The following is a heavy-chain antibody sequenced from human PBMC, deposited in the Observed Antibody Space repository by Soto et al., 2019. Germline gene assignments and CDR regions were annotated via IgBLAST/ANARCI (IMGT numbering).Heavy chain of an antibody. CDR1: GFTVSSNY. V-gene: IGHV3-66*01. CDR3: ARDTESEWFGELLKGPYMDV. D-gene: IGHD3-10*01. Sequence: GGSLRLSCAASGFTVSSNYMSWVRQAPGKGLEWVSVIYSGGSTYYADSVKGRFTISRDNSKNTLYLQMNSLRAEDTAVYYCARDTESEWFGELLKGPYMDVWGKGTTVTVSS. J-gene: IGHJ6*03. CDR2: IYSGGST.